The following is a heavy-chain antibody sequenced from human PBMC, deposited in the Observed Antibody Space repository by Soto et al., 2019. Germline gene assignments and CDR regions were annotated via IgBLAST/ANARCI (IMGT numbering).Heavy chain of an antibody. J-gene: IGHJ4*02. D-gene: IGHD2-2*01. V-gene: IGHV1-24*01. Sequence: ASVKVSCKVSGYTLTELSMHWVRQAPGKGLEWMGGFDPEDGETIYAQKFQGRVTMTEDTSTDTAYMELSSLRSEDTAVYYCATTQWVVVVPAAAPGFDYWGQGTLVTVSS. CDR1: GYTLTELS. CDR2: FDPEDGET. CDR3: ATTQWVVVVPAAAPGFDY.